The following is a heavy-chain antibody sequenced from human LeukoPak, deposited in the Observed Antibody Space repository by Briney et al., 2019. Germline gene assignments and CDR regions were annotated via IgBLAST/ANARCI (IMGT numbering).Heavy chain of an antibody. CDR2: IYYSGST. Sequence: SETLSLTCTVSGASISSHFWSWIRQPPGKGLEWIAYIYYSGSTDYNPSLKSRVTISVDTSKNQFSLKLSSVTAADTAVYYCARQTMTTADAFDIWGQGTMVTVSS. CDR3: ARQTMTTADAFDI. J-gene: IGHJ3*02. CDR1: GASISSHF. V-gene: IGHV4-59*08. D-gene: IGHD4-17*01.